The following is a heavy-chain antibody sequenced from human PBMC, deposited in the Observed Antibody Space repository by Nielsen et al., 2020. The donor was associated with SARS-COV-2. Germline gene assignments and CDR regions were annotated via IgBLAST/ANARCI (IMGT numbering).Heavy chain of an antibody. J-gene: IGHJ4*02. CDR2: ISYDGSN. CDR1: GFTFSRFA. Sequence: GEFLKISCAASGFTFSRFAMHWVRQAPGKGLEWLTIISYDGSNKYADSVKGRFTISRDNSKSTLFLQMNSLRTEDTAVYYCARETEDYTSSWFDYWGQGTLVTVS. D-gene: IGHD6-13*01. CDR3: ARETEDYTSSWFDY. V-gene: IGHV3-30*04.